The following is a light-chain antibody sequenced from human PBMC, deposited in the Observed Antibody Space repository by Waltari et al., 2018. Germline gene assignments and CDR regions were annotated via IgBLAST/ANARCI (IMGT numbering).Light chain of an antibody. CDR3: QQSYSTPLT. J-gene: IGKJ4*01. V-gene: IGKV4-1*01. Sequence: DIVMTQSPDSLAMSLGERATINCKSSQRVLYSPNNKDSLAWYQQKPGLPPKLLIYWASTRESGVPDRFSGSGSGTDFTLTISSLQAEDVAVYYCQQSYSTPLTFGGGTRVEIK. CDR2: WAS. CDR1: QRVLYSPNNKDS.